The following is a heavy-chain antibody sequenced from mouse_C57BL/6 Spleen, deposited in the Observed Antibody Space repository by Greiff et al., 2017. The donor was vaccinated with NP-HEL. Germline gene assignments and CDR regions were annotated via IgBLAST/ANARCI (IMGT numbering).Heavy chain of an antibody. CDR1: GYSFTGYF. CDR3: ARRDSNYDYYAMDY. V-gene: IGHV1-20*01. D-gene: IGHD2-5*01. J-gene: IGHJ4*01. Sequence: EVKLQQSGPELVKPGDSVKISCKASGYSFTGYFMNWVMQSHGKSLEWIGRINPYNGDTFYNQKFKGKATLTVDKSSSTAHMELRSLTSEDSAVYYCARRDSNYDYYAMDYWGQGTSVTVSS. CDR2: INPYNGDT.